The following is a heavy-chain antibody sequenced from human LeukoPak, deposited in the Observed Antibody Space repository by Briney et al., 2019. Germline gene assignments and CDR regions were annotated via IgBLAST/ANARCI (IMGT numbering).Heavy chain of an antibody. CDR3: AKGDYYDLDY. J-gene: IGHJ4*02. D-gene: IGHD3-22*01. Sequence: GSLRLSCAASGFTVSSNYMSWVRQAPGKGLEWVSIITSGVGITYYADSVKGRFTISRDNSRNTLYLQMNSLRAEDTAVYYCAKGDYYDLDYWGQGTLVTVSS. V-gene: IGHV3-53*01. CDR1: GFTVSSNY. CDR2: ITSGVGIT.